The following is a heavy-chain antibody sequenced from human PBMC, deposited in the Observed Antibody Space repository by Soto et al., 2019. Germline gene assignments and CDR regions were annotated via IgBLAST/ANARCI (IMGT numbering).Heavy chain of an antibody. V-gene: IGHV5-51*01. J-gene: IGHJ4*02. D-gene: IGHD3-10*01. CDR1: GCSFTSYW. Sequence: GESLKISCKGSGCSFTSYWIGWVRQMPGKGLEWMGIIYPGDSDTRYSPSFQGQVTISADKSISTAYLQWSSLKASDTAMYYCARLGITLVSGDYVDYWGQGTLVTVSS. CDR3: ARLGITLVSGDYVDY. CDR2: IYPGDSDT.